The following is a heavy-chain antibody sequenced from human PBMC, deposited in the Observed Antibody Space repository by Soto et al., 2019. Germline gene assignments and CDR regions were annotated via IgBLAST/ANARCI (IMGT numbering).Heavy chain of an antibody. V-gene: IGHV3-30-3*01. CDR3: ARVLTDGYNDLHPIKKHKYYYYYYGMDV. J-gene: IGHJ6*02. Sequence: PGGSLRLSCAASGFTFSSYAMHWVRQAPGKGLEWVAVIPYDGSNKYYADSVKGRFTISRDNSKNTLYLQMNSLRAEDTAVYYCARVLTDGYNDLHPIKKHKYYYYYYGMDVWGQGTTVTVSS. D-gene: IGHD5-12*01. CDR1: GFTFSSYA. CDR2: IPYDGSNK.